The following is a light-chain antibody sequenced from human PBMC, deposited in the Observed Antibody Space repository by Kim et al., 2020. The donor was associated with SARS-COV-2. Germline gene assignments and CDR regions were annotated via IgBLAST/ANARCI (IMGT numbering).Light chain of an antibody. CDR3: ATWDDSLNGVV. CDR2: SNN. Sequence: GQRVTISCSGSHSIIGSNTVNWYQQLPGMAPNLLIYSNNQRPSGVPDRISGSKSGTSASLAISGLQSEDEADYYCATWDDSLNGVVFGGGTQLTVL. J-gene: IGLJ2*01. CDR1: HSIIGSNT. V-gene: IGLV1-44*01.